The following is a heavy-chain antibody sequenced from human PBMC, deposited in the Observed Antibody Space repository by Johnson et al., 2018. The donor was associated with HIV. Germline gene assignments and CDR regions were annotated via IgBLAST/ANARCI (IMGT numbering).Heavy chain of an antibody. D-gene: IGHD5-18*01. CDR1: GFTFSSYG. CDR2: IRYDGSNN. V-gene: IGHV3-33*01. CDR3: ARDRDTTMAYFAFDI. Sequence: QVQLVESGGGVVQPGRSLRLSCAASGFTFSSYGMHWVRQAPGKGLEWVAFIRYDGSNNYYTDSVKGRFTISRDNGKNSLYLQMNSLRAEDTAVYYCARDRDTTMAYFAFDIWGQGTMVSVSS. J-gene: IGHJ3*02.